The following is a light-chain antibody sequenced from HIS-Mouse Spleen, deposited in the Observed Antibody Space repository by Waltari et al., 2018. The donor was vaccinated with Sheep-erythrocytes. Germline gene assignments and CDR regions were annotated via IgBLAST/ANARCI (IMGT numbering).Light chain of an antibody. CDR2: DAS. V-gene: IGKV3-11*01. CDR1: QSVSSY. Sequence: EIVLTQSPATLSLSPGEGATLSCRASQSVSSYLAWYQQKPGQAPRLLIYDASNRATGIPARFSGSGSETDFTLTISSLEPEDFAVYYCQQRSNWPATFGQGTRLEIK. CDR3: QQRSNWPAT. J-gene: IGKJ5*01.